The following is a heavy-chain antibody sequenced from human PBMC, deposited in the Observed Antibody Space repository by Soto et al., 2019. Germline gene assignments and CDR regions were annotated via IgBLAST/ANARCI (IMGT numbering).Heavy chain of an antibody. D-gene: IGHD6-13*01. Sequence: SETLSLTCAVYGGSFSGYYWSWIRQPPGKGLEWIGEINHSGSTNYNPSLKSRVTISVDTSKNQFSLKLSSVTAADTAVYYCARRVGYSSSWYRWFDPWGQGTLVTVSS. CDR1: GGSFSGYY. V-gene: IGHV4-34*01. CDR3: ARRVGYSSSWYRWFDP. J-gene: IGHJ5*02. CDR2: INHSGST.